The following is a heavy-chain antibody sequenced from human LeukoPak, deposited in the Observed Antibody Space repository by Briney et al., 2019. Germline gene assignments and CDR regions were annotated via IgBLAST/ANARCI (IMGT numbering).Heavy chain of an antibody. CDR3: ARRVGYSYGLNWFDP. CDR2: IYPGDSDT. V-gene: IGHV5-51*01. CDR1: GYSFTSYW. Sequence: GESLKISCKGSGYSFTSYWIGWVRRMPGKGLEWMGIIYPGDSDTRYRPSFQGQVTISADKSISTAYLQWSSLKASDTATYYCARRVGYSYGLNWFDPWGQGTLVTVSS. J-gene: IGHJ5*02. D-gene: IGHD5-18*01.